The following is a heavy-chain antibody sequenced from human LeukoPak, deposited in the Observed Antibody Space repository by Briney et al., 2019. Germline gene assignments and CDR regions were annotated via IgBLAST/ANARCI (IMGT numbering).Heavy chain of an antibody. D-gene: IGHD3-22*01. CDR2: IYYSGST. Sequence: KPSETLSLTCTVSGGSISSYYWSWIRQPPGKGLEWIGYIYYSGSTNHNPSLKSRVTISVDTSKNQFSLKLSSVTAADTAVYHCARDLGYYDSSGYYYVPLGYWGQGTLVTVSS. CDR1: GGSISSYY. J-gene: IGHJ4*02. V-gene: IGHV4-59*01. CDR3: ARDLGYYDSSGYYYVPLGY.